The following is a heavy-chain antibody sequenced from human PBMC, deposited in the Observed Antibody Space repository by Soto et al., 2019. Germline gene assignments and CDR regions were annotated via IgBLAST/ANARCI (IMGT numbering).Heavy chain of an antibody. Sequence: ESLKISCKGSGHSVTSYWIGWVRQMPGKGLEWMGIIYPGDSDTRYSPSFQGQVTISADKSISTAYLQWSSLKASDTAMYYCARRVDYDFWSGYTNLFDPWGQRSLVTLSS. D-gene: IGHD3-3*01. J-gene: IGHJ5*02. CDR3: ARRVDYDFWSGYTNLFDP. CDR1: GHSVTSYW. CDR2: IYPGDSDT. V-gene: IGHV5-51*01.